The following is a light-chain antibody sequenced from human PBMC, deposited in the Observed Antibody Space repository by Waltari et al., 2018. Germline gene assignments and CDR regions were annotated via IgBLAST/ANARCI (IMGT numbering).Light chain of an antibody. Sequence: QSVLTQPASVSGSPGQSITISCTGTRSDIGAYNFVSWFQQLPGQAPRLRISEATKRPSGVSYRFSGSKSGNTASLSISDLQAEDEADYYCCSYVGGSRVLFGGGTKLTV. CDR2: EAT. CDR1: RSDIGAYNF. J-gene: IGLJ2*01. CDR3: CSYVGGSRVL. V-gene: IGLV2-23*01.